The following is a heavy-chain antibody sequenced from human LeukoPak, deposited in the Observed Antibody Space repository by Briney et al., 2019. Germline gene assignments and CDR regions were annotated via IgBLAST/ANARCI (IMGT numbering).Heavy chain of an antibody. D-gene: IGHD6-13*01. CDR3: HGWQQLAHFDY. J-gene: IGHJ4*02. CDR2: IYYSGST. V-gene: IGHV4-61*01. Sequence: SETLSLTCSVSGGSVSSGSYYWSWIRQPPGKGLEWIGYIYYSGSTNYNPSLKSRVTISVDTSKNQFSLKLSSVTAADTAVYYCHGWQQLAHFDYWGQGTLVTVSS. CDR1: GGSVSSGSYY.